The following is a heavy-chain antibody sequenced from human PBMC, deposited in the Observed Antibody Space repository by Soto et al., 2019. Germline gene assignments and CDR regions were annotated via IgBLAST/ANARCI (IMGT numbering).Heavy chain of an antibody. CDR3: ARVPPWGNSAGDYYIQHYDS. D-gene: IGHD3-10*01. CDR1: GFTFTSYA. J-gene: IGHJ4*02. Sequence: GASVKVSCKSSGFTFTSYAIHWLRQAPGQRPQWMGWINGGSGNTKYSQDFQGRVTFTRDTFATTAYLELSSLRSEDTAVYYCARVPPWGNSAGDYYIQHYDSWGQGTPGTVSS. V-gene: IGHV1-3*01. CDR2: INGGSGNT.